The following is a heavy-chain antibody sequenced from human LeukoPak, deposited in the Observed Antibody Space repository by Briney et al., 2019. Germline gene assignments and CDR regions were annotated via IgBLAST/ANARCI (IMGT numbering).Heavy chain of an antibody. J-gene: IGHJ2*01. CDR3: ARDYDPGDWYFDL. D-gene: IGHD3-3*01. V-gene: IGHV1-46*01. CDR2: INPSGGST. CDR1: GYTFTNYY. Sequence: ASVKVSCKASGYTFTNYYMHWVRQAPGQGLEWMGIINPSGGSTSYAQKFQGRVTMTRDTSTSTVYMDLNSLRSEDTAVYYCARDYDPGDWYFDLWGRGTLVTVSS.